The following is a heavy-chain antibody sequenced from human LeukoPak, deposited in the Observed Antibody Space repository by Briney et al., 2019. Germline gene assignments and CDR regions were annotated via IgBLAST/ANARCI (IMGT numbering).Heavy chain of an antibody. V-gene: IGHV3-23*01. CDR2: ISGSGGST. Sequence: GGSLRLSCAASGFTVSSNYMSWVRQAPGKGLEWVSAISGSGGSTYYADSVKGRFTISRDNSKNTLYLQMNSLRAEDTAVYYCAKDRSGRGYSGYGSIDYWGQGTLVAVSS. J-gene: IGHJ4*02. D-gene: IGHD5-12*01. CDR1: GFTVSSNY. CDR3: AKDRSGRGYSGYGSIDY.